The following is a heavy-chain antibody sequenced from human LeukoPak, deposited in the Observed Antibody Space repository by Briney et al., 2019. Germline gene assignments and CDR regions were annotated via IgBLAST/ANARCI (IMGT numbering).Heavy chain of an antibody. Sequence: SETLSLTCTVSGGSISSSSYYWGWIRQPPGKGLEWIGSIYYSGSTYYNPSLKSRVTISVDTSKNQFSLKLSSVTAADTAVYYCARHWYRLTRRDGYNVLDYWGQGTLVTVSS. CDR1: GGSISSSSYY. J-gene: IGHJ4*02. CDR3: ARHWYRLTRRDGYNVLDY. CDR2: IYYSGST. D-gene: IGHD5-24*01. V-gene: IGHV4-39*01.